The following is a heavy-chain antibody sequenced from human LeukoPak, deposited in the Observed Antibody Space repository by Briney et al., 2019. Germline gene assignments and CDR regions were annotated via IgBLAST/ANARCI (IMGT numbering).Heavy chain of an antibody. V-gene: IGHV3-30*18. D-gene: IGHD4-17*01. CDR1: GFTFSSYG. CDR2: ISYDGSNK. Sequence: PGGSLRLSCAASGFTFSSYGMHWVRQAPGKGLEWVAVISYDGSNKYYADSVKGRFTISRDNSKNTLYLQMNSLRAEDTAVYYCAKENDYGDTGRYYGMDVWGQGTTVTVSS. J-gene: IGHJ6*02. CDR3: AKENDYGDTGRYYGMDV.